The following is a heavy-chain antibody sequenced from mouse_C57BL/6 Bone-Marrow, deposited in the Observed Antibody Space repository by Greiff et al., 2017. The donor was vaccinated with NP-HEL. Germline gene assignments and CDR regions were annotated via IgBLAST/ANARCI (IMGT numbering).Heavy chain of an antibody. CDR2: IHPNSGST. Sequence: VKLQQPGAELVKPGASVKLSCKASGYTFTSYWMHWVKQRPGQGLEWIGMIHPNSGSTNYNEKFKSKATLTVDKSSSTAYMQLSSLTSEDSAVYYCARGDSSKVYYYAMDYWGQGTSVTVSS. V-gene: IGHV1-64*01. D-gene: IGHD3-2*02. CDR3: ARGDSSKVYYYAMDY. J-gene: IGHJ4*01. CDR1: GYTFTSYW.